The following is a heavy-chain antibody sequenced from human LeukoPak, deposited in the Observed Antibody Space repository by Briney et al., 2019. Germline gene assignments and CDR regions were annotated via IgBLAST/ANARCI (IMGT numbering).Heavy chain of an antibody. V-gene: IGHV4-59*01. J-gene: IGHJ1*01. D-gene: IGHD6-19*01. Sequence: SETLSLTCTVSGGSISSYYWSWIRQPPGKGLEWIGYIYYSGSTNYNPSLKSRVTISVDTSKNQFSLKLSSVTAADTAVYYCAKESLYSSGREVYFQHWGQGTLVTVSS. CDR1: GGSISSYY. CDR2: IYYSGST. CDR3: AKESLYSSGREVYFQH.